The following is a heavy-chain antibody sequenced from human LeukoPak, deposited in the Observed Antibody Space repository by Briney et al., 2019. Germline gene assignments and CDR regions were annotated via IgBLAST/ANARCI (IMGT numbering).Heavy chain of an antibody. CDR1: RGSISNYY. V-gene: IGHV4-59*01. J-gene: IGHJ4*02. D-gene: IGHD1-26*01. CDR2: IYYSGNT. CDR3: ARVYGSYSPDS. Sequence: SETLSLTCTVSRGSISNYYWSWIRQPPGKGLEWIGYIYYSGNTYYNPSLKSRVSISVDTSKNQFSLNLRFVTAADTAMYYCARVYGSYSPDSWGQGTLVTVSS.